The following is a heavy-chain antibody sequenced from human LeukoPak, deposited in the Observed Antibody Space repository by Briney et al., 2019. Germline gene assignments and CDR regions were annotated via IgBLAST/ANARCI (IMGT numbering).Heavy chain of an antibody. D-gene: IGHD2-2*01. V-gene: IGHV3-23*05. CDR2: ISSSSITT. Sequence: GGSLRLSCAASGFTFSSYAMSWVRQAPGKGLEWVSSISSSSITTYYADSVKGRFTISRDNSKNTLYLQMNSLRAEDTAVYHCARSGYCSSTSCRYYMDVWGKGTTVTVSS. CDR1: GFTFSSYA. J-gene: IGHJ6*03. CDR3: ARSGYCSSTSCRYYMDV.